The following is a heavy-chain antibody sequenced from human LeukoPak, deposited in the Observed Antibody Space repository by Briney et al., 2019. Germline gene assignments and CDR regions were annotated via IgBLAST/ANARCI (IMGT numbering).Heavy chain of an antibody. CDR2: IYYSGST. D-gene: IGHD4-11*01. V-gene: IGHV4-39*01. Sequence: SETLSLTCTVSGGSISSSSYYWGWIRQPPGKGLEWIGSIYYSGSTYYNPSLKSRVAISVDTSKNQFSLKLSSVTAADTAVYYCARRRDYSNWFDPWGQGTLVTVSS. CDR3: ARRRDYSNWFDP. J-gene: IGHJ5*02. CDR1: GGSISSSSYY.